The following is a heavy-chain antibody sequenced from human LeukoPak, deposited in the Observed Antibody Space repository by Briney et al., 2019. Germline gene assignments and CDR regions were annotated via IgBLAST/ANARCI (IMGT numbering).Heavy chain of an antibody. CDR3: GAAAGTYGSFDY. CDR1: GGSISSGGYY. J-gene: IGHJ4*02. CDR2: IYYSGST. V-gene: IGHV4-31*03. D-gene: IGHD6-13*01. Sequence: SETLSLTCTVSGGSISSGGYYWSWIRQHPGKGLEWIGYIYYSGSTYYNPSLKSRVTISVDTSKNQFSLKLSSVTAADTAVYYCGAAAGTYGSFDYWGQGTLVTVSS.